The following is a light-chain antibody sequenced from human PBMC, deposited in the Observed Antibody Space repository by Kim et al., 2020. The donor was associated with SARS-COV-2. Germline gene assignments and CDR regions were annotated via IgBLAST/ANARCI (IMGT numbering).Light chain of an antibody. CDR3: SSYRSTSTLV. CDR1: SSNVSGYHY. J-gene: IGLJ2*01. Sequence: QPITIPCSVTSSNVSGYHYVSWYQKQPGKVPKLLIFDVSNRPSGVSNRFSGSKSGNAASLTISGLQAEDEAHYYCSSYRSTSTLVFGGGTQLTVL. V-gene: IGLV2-14*03. CDR2: DVS.